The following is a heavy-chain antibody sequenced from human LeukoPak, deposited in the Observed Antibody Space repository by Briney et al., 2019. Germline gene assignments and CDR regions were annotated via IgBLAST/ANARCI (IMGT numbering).Heavy chain of an antibody. CDR1: GDSVSSNTAA. D-gene: IGHD6-19*01. CDR2: TYYRSKWYN. CDR3: ARGNGWYGPNWFDP. V-gene: IGHV6-1*01. J-gene: IGHJ5*02. Sequence: SQTLSLTCAISGDSVSSNTAAWNWIRQSPSRGLEWLGRTYYRSKWYNDYAVSVKSRITINPDTSKNQFALQLNSVTPEDTAVYYCARGNGWYGPNWFDPWGQGTLVTVSS.